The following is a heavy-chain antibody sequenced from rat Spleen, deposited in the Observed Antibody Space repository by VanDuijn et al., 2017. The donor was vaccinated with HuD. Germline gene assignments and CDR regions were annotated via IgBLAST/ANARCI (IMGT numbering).Heavy chain of an antibody. CDR3: ARSDTLAAVGHY. CDR1: GFSLTSLG. CDR2: IWGDGST. V-gene: IGHV2-16*01. Sequence: QVQLKESGPGLVQPSQTLSLTCTVSGFSLTSLGVSWVRQPPGKGLEWMGGIWGDGSTSYNSALKSRLSISRDTSKSQVFLKMNNLQIEDTAMYFCARSDTLAAVGHYWGQGVMVTVSS. J-gene: IGHJ2*01. D-gene: IGHD1-2*01.